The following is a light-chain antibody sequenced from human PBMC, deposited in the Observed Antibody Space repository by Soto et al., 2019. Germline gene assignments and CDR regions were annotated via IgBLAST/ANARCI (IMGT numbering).Light chain of an antibody. CDR1: SSNVGSYKL. CDR2: EVN. V-gene: IGLV2-23*02. CDR3: CSSGGSPTYV. J-gene: IGLJ1*01. Sequence: QSALTQPASVSGSPGQSITISCTGTSSNVGSYKLVSWYQQHPGKAPKLMIFEVNKRPSGVSNRFSGSKSGNTASLTTSGLKVEDEADYYCCSSGGSPTYVFGTGTKLTVL.